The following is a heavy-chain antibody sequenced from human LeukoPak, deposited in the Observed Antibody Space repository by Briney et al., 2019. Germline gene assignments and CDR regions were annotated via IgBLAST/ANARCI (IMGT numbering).Heavy chain of an antibody. V-gene: IGHV1-18*01. J-gene: IGHJ4*02. CDR1: GYIFTSYG. CDR2: ISAYNGNT. Sequence: GASVKVSCKASGYIFTSYGISWGRQAPGQGLEWMGWISAYNGNTNYAQKLQGRVTMTTDTSTSTAYMELRSLRSDDTAVYYCARDRKGNIAVAGTTDYWGQGTLVTVSS. CDR3: ARDRKGNIAVAGTTDY. D-gene: IGHD6-19*01.